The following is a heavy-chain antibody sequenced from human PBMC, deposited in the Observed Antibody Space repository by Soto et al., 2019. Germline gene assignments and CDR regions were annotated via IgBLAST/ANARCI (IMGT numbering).Heavy chain of an antibody. J-gene: IGHJ6*02. CDR1: GGIFTSYA. D-gene: IGHD2-21*01. V-gene: IGHV1-69*01. Sequence: QVQLVQSGAEVKKPGSSVKVSCKASGGIFTSYAFSWVRQAPGQGLEWMGGIIPIFGTARYAQKFQGRVTITADESTSTASMELSSLRSDDTAVYYCSRGQYSTSYYYYYYGMDVRGQGTTVTVSS. CDR2: IIPIFGTA. CDR3: SRGQYSTSYYYYYYGMDV.